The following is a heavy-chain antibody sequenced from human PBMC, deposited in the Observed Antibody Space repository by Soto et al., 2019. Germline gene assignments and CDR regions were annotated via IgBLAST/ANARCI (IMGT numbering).Heavy chain of an antibody. CDR1: GYSFSGYY. Sequence: QVQLVQSGAEVKKPGASVKVSCKTSGYSFSGYYMHWVRQAPGQGLESMGWINLHNGDTDYAQKFQDRVIMTRDTSIDTAYMEVTRLRSDDTAVYYCARGVVTSTSDREDFDSWGQGTLVTVSS. CDR2: INLHNGDT. CDR3: ARGVVTSTSDREDFDS. V-gene: IGHV1-2*02. J-gene: IGHJ4*02. D-gene: IGHD6-6*01.